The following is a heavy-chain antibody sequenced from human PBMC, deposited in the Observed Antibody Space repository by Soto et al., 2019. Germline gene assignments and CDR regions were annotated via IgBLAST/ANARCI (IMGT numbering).Heavy chain of an antibody. CDR1: GGTFSSCT. V-gene: IGHV3-23*01. J-gene: IGHJ6*02. CDR2: IGGIGQYA. Sequence: GGSLRRSWAASGGTFSSCTRNWVRQAPVKRLEWVAIIGGIGQYAFYADSVKGRFTFSRDNSKNTIYLEMNNLRTEDTAIYFCAKGGPIHIYGNDARGHVTTVTVSS. CDR3: AKGGPIHIYGNDA. D-gene: IGHD3-16*01.